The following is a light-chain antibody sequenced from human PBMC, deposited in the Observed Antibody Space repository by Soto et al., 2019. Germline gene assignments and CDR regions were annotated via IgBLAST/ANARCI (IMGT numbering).Light chain of an antibody. Sequence: QPVLTQSPSASASLGASVKLTCTLRSGHSSYAIAWHQQQPERGPRFLMKLNGDGSHNKGDGIPDRFSGSSSGTERYLSISSLQSEDEADYYCQTWGTGVQVFGGGTKLTVL. CDR1: SGHSSYA. V-gene: IGLV4-69*01. J-gene: IGLJ3*02. CDR2: LNGDGSH. CDR3: QTWGTGVQV.